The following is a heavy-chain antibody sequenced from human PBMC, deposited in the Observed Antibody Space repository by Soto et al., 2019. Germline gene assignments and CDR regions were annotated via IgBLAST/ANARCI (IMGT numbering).Heavy chain of an antibody. CDR3: ARAWYYSDRSGLIAS. D-gene: IGHD3-22*01. V-gene: IGHV4-31*03. Sequence: QVQLQESGPRLVKPSQTLSLTCSVSGYSIRSGGYYWSWLRLHPGKALGWIGDIFDSGSTIYNPALRSRLSISRNPPKNQFSLMLSSVPAAETAVYYWARAWYYSDRSGLIASWGQGTLVTVSS. J-gene: IGHJ4*02. CDR2: IFDSGST. CDR1: GYSIRSGGYY.